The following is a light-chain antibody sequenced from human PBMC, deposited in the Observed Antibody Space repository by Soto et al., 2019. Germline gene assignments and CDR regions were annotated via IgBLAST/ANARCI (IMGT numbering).Light chain of an antibody. CDR2: DAS. J-gene: IGKJ1*01. CDR1: QSVSSY. V-gene: IGKV3-11*01. CDR3: QQRSNWHPWT. Sequence: EILLTQSQATLSLSPGERATLSCGASQSVSSYLAWYQQKPGQAPRLLIYDASNRATGIPARFSGSGSGTDFTLTISSLEPEDFAVYYCQQRSNWHPWTFGQGTKVDIK.